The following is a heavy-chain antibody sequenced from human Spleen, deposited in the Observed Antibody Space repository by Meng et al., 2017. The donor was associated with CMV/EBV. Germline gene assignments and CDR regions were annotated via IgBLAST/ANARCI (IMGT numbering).Heavy chain of an antibody. CDR2: IYYSGST. J-gene: IGHJ6*02. D-gene: IGHD3-3*01. CDR3: ARMKYYDFWSGYYPYYYYGMDV. V-gene: IGHV4-59*01. CDR1: GGSISSYY. Sequence: SETLSLTCTVSGGSISSYYWSWIRQPPGKGLEWIGYIYYSGSTNYNPSLKSRVTISVDTSKNQFSLKLSSVTAADTAVYYCARMKYYDFWSGYYPYYYYGMDVWGQGTTVTVSS.